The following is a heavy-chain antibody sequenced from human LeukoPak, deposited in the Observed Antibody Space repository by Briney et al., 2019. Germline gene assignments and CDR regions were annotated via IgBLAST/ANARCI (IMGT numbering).Heavy chain of an antibody. V-gene: IGHV1-2*02. D-gene: IGHD2-15*01. CDR1: TYTFSGSN. CDR3: ARDLAADGQVYLLL. CDR2: INSDNGLT. Sequence: ASVKVSCKTSTYTFSGSNMQWVRQAPGQGLEWMGWINSDNGLTEYAQKFQGRVTVTRDTSISTAYMELTRLTYADTAVYYCARDLAADGQVYLLLWGLGTQVTVSS. J-gene: IGHJ1*01.